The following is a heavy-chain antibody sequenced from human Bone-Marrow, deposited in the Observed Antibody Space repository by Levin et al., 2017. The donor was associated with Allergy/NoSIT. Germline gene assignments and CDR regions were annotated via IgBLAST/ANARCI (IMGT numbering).Heavy chain of an antibody. J-gene: IGHJ4*02. Sequence: ASVKVSCKASGYIFKNFGISWLRQVPGQGPEWLGWISVPNGNTDYAQKLQGRVTLTTDTSTNTAYMELRSLRSDDTAMYYCARSVVWFANYYFDNWGQGTLVTVSS. CDR2: ISVPNGNT. V-gene: IGHV1-18*01. D-gene: IGHD3/OR15-3a*01. CDR1: GYIFKNFG. CDR3: ARSVVWFANYYFDN.